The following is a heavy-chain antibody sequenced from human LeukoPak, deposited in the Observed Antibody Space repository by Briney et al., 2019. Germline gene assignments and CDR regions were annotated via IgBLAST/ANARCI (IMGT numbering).Heavy chain of an antibody. CDR3: ANLYGDYGAY. CDR1: EFTFRNYA. CDR2: ITGDTT. J-gene: IGHJ4*02. Sequence: GVSLRLSCAASEFTFRNYAMNWVRQAPGKGLEWVSAITGDTTLYADSVKGRFTISRDNFKNTLYLQMNSLRTEDTALYYCANLYGDYGAYWGLGALVTVSS. D-gene: IGHD4-17*01. V-gene: IGHV3-23*01.